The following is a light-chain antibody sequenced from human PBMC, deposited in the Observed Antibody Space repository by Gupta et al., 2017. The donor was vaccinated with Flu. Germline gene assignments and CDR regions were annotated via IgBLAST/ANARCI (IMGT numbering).Light chain of an antibody. CDR3: GTWDASLSGAV. CDR2: EDS. V-gene: IGLV1-51*02. Sequence: QPVLPHPPSVSAAPGQKVTISCSGSSSNIGGKYVSWYKKLPGAAPKLLIYEDSKRPSGIPDRVSGSKSGTSATLAITGLQTGDEADYYCGTWDASLSGAVFGGGTKLTVL. J-gene: IGLJ3*02. CDR1: SSNIGGKY.